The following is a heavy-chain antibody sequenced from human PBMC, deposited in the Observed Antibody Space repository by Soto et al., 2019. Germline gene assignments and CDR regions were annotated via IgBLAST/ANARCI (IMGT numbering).Heavy chain of an antibody. D-gene: IGHD2-15*01. CDR2: IKEDGSEK. V-gene: IGHV3-7*01. CDR3: ARDVGES. Sequence: EVQVVESGGGLVQPGGSLRLSCVASGFTFSNDWMTWVRQAAGKGLEWVANIKEDGSEKYYADSVKGRFTISRDNAKNSLYLQMSSLRAEDTALYYCARDVGESWGQGTLVTVSS. CDR1: GFTFSNDW. J-gene: IGHJ5*02.